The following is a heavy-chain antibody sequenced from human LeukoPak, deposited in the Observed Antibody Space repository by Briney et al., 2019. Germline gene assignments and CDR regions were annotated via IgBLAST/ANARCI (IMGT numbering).Heavy chain of an antibody. CDR2: IYYSGST. D-gene: IGHD3-9*01. CDR1: GGSISSSSYY. J-gene: IGHJ4*02. V-gene: IGHV4-39*07. Sequence: SETLSLTCTVSGGSISSSSYYWGWIRQPPGKGLEWIGSIYYSGSTNYNPSLKSRVTISVDTSRSHFSLKLSSATAADTAVYYCARSTNEARLRYYVPPNDYWGQGTLVTVSS. CDR3: ARSTNEARLRYYVPPNDY.